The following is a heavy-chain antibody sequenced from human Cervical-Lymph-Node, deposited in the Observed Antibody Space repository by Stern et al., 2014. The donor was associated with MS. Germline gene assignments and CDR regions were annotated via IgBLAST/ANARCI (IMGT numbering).Heavy chain of an antibody. J-gene: IGHJ4*02. CDR3: AKDLGGNAFDY. Sequence: VQLVQSGGGVVQPGTSLRLSCTASGFSFSDYGIHCVRHAPGKALVWVAVISYDGAHKYYADSLKGRVTISRDNSKNTLSLQINNLRSDDTAVYYCAKDLGGNAFDYWGQGTLVTVSS. V-gene: IGHV3-30*18. D-gene: IGHD4-23*01. CDR2: ISYDGAHK. CDR1: GFSFSDYG.